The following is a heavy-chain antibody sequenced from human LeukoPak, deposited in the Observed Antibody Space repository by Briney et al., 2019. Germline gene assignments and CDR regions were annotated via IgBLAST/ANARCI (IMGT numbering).Heavy chain of an antibody. V-gene: IGHV1-2*02. CDR3: AREDCGGDCPRYYYYGMDV. Sequence: ASVKVSCKASGYTFTGYYMHWVRQAPGQGLEWMGWINPNSGGTNYAQKFQGRVTMTRDTSISTAYMELSRLRSDDTAVYYCAREDCGGDCPRYYYYGMDVWGQGTTVTVSS. CDR2: INPNSGGT. CDR1: GYTFTGYY. D-gene: IGHD2-21*02. J-gene: IGHJ6*02.